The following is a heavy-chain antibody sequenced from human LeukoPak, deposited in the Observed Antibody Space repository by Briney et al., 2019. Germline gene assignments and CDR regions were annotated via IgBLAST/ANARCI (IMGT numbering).Heavy chain of an antibody. CDR2: INSDGSST. Sequence: GGSLRLSCAASGFTFSNYGMHWVRQAPGKGLVWVSRINSDGSSTSYADSVKGRFTISRDNAKNTLYLQMNSLRAEDTAVYYCARDRVAVAKYYFDYWGQGSLVTVSS. CDR1: GFTFSNYG. V-gene: IGHV3-74*01. J-gene: IGHJ4*02. CDR3: ARDRVAVAKYYFDY. D-gene: IGHD6-19*01.